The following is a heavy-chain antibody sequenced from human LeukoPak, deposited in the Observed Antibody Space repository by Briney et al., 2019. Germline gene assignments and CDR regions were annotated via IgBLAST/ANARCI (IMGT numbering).Heavy chain of an antibody. CDR1: GFTFSSYG. CDR3: AKDLGHRTLGDGFDY. V-gene: IGHV3-30*02. D-gene: IGHD1-14*01. Sequence: GGSLRLSCAASGFTFSSYGMHWVRQAPGKGLEWVAFIRYDGSNKYYADSVKGRFTISRDNSKNTLYLQMNSLRAEDTAVYYCAKDLGHRTLGDGFDYWGQGTLVTVSS. J-gene: IGHJ4*02. CDR2: IRYDGSNK.